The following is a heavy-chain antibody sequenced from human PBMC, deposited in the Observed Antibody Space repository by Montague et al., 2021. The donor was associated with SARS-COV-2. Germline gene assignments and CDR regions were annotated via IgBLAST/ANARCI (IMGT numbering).Heavy chain of an antibody. CDR2: INEGDTN. D-gene: IGHD6-19*01. V-gene: IGHV4-39*07. Sequence: SETLPLTCTVSGGSIKSTTFYWGWIRQSPGKGLEWIGYINEGDTNYYNPSLKSPVAISLDTPNNQFSLKITSLIVADTDIYYRVTPGKTAEAGQFDYWGPGTLVTVSS. J-gene: IGHJ4*02. CDR1: GGSIKSTTFY. CDR3: VTPGKTAEAGQFDY.